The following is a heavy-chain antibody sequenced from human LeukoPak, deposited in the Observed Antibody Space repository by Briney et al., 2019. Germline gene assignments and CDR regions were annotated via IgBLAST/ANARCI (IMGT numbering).Heavy chain of an antibody. CDR1: GYTFNRYY. V-gene: IGHV1-2*02. CDR3: ARDPLCGGDGYRYYFDC. D-gene: IGHD2-21*02. J-gene: IGHJ4*01. Sequence: ASVTVSCTTSGYTFNRYYMHWVRQAPGQGLEWMGWINPNSGGTNYAQKFQGRVTITRDTSISTAYMELSRLRSDDTAVYYCARDPLCGGDGYRYYFDCWGQGTLVTVSS. CDR2: INPNSGGT.